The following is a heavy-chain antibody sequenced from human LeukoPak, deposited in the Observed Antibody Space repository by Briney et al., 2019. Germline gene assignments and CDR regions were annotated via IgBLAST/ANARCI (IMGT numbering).Heavy chain of an antibody. CDR1: GFTFGDYA. D-gene: IGHD2-15*01. Sequence: PGGSLRLSCTTSGFTFGDYAMSWFRQAPGKGLEWVGFITTKTFGGTTEYAASVKGRFTVSRDDSKSNAYLQMNSLRTEDTAMYYCTRDPRYCSGGNCPHTADYWGQGTLVTVSS. J-gene: IGHJ4*02. CDR2: ITTKTFGGTT. CDR3: TRDPRYCSGGNCPHTADY. V-gene: IGHV3-49*03.